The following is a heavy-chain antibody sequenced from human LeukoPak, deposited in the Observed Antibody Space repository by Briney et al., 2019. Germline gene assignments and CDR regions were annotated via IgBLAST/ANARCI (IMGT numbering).Heavy chain of an antibody. Sequence: SETLSLTCLVSGDSISTGDYYWNWIRQPPGGGLEWIGYVYSGGGTFSNPSLKSRLTMSTDTSKNHFSLNLHSVTAADTAIYYCAREAPRTSGGLWFGETYYFDSWGLGTLVTVSS. V-gene: IGHV4-30-4*01. CDR3: AREAPRTSGGLWFGETYYFDS. D-gene: IGHD3-10*01. CDR1: GDSISTGDYY. J-gene: IGHJ4*02. CDR2: VYSGGGT.